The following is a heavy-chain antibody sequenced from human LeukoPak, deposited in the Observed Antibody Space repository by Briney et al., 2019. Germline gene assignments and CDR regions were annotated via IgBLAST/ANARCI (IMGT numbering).Heavy chain of an antibody. Sequence: GRSLRLSCAASGFTFSSYGMHWVRQAPGKGLEWVAMIWYDGSNTYYADSVKGRFTISRDNSKNTLFRQMDSLRAEDTAVYYCARDRSTTHFDYWGEGPLVTVSS. CDR2: IWYDGSNT. J-gene: IGHJ4*02. CDR1: GFTFSSYG. CDR3: ARDRSTTHFDY. V-gene: IGHV3-33*01. D-gene: IGHD5/OR15-5a*01.